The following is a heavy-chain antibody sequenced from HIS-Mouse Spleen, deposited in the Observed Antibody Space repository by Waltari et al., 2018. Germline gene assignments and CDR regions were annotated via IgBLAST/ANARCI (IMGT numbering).Heavy chain of an antibody. CDR1: GCSISSSRYY. Sequence: QLQLQESGPGLVKPSETLSLTCTVPGCSISSSRYYWGWIRQPPVKGLEWIGSIYYSGSTYYNPSLKSRVTISVDTSKNQFSLKLSSVTAADTAVYYCAREIPYSSSWYDWYFDLWGRGTLVTVSS. D-gene: IGHD6-13*01. CDR3: AREIPYSSSWYDWYFDL. V-gene: IGHV4-39*07. J-gene: IGHJ2*01. CDR2: IYYSGST.